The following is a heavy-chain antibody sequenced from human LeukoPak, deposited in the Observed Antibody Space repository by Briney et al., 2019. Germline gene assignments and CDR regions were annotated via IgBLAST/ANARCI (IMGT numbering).Heavy chain of an antibody. CDR2: ISSSGSTI. V-gene: IGHV3-11*04. D-gene: IGHD6-6*01. J-gene: IGHJ4*02. CDR1: GFTFSDYY. CDR3: ARGAVIAARPAWVDY. Sequence: GGSLRLSCAASGFTFSDYYMSWIRQAPGKGLEWVSYISSSGSTIYYADSVKGGFTISRDNAKNSLYLQMNSLRAEDTAVYYCARGAVIAARPAWVDYWGQGTLVTVSS.